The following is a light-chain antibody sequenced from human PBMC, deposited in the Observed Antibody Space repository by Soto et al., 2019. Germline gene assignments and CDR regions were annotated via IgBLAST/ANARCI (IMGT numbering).Light chain of an antibody. J-gene: IGKJ4*01. CDR1: QDISNY. CDR3: QQYDNLPLT. CDR2: DAS. Sequence: DIQMTQSPSSLSESVGDRVTITCQASQDISNYLNWYQQKPGKAPSLLIFDASNLETGVPSRFSGSGSGTDFTVTISSLQPEDIATYYCQQYDNLPLTFGGGTKVEIE. V-gene: IGKV1-33*01.